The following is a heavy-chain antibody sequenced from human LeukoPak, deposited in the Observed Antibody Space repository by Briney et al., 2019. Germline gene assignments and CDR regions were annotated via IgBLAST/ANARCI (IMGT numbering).Heavy chain of an antibody. J-gene: IGHJ3*02. CDR2: IYYSGST. V-gene: IGHV4-39*02. CDR1: SGSISSSDYY. CDR3: ARLHTTVILGRGFDI. Sequence: SETLSLTCTVSSGSISSSDYYWGWIHQPPGKGLEWIGSIYYSGSTYYNPSLKSRVTISVDTSKNHFSLKLNSVTAADTAVYYCARLHTTVILGRGFDIWGQGTMVTVSS. D-gene: IGHD4-11*01.